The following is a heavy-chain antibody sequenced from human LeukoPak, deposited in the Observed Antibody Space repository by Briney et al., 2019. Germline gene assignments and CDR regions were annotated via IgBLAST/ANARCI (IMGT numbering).Heavy chain of an antibody. D-gene: IGHD6-19*01. J-gene: IGHJ4*02. CDR3: ARDGRAGSLFAY. CDR2: VHYTGGT. Sequence: PSETLSLTCTVSGGPISTYYWTWIRQPPGKGLEWIGYVHYTGGTKYNPSLKSRVTISLDTSKSQFSLRLNSVTAADTAVYYCARDGRAGSLFAYWGQGTLVTVSS. V-gene: IGHV4-59*12. CDR1: GGPISTYY.